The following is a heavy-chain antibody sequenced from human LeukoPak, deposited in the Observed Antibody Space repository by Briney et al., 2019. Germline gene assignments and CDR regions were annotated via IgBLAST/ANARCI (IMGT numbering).Heavy chain of an antibody. CDR1: GYSFTSYW. Sequence: GEALQISFKGSGYSFTSYWIGWVRPMPGKGLGGMGIIYPGYSDTRYSPSFQGQVTISADKSISTAYLQWSSLKASDTAMYYCARRSVYYYGSGSWPSYYMDVWGKGTTVTVSS. CDR2: IYPGYSDT. D-gene: IGHD3-10*01. CDR3: ARRSVYYYGSGSWPSYYMDV. V-gene: IGHV5-51*01. J-gene: IGHJ6*03.